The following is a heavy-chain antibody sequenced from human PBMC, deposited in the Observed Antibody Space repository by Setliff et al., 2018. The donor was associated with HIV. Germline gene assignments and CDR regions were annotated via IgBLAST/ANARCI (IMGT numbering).Heavy chain of an antibody. CDR3: AKFFGGYGDYMGFDY. D-gene: IGHD4-17*01. V-gene: IGHV3-23*01. J-gene: IGHJ4*02. Sequence: GGSLRLSCAASGFTFSSYWMSWVRQAPGKGLEWVSAISGSGANTYYADSVKGRFTISRDNSKNTLYLQMNSLRAEDTAVYYCAKFFGGYGDYMGFDYWGQGTLVTVSS. CDR1: GFTFSSYW. CDR2: ISGSGANT.